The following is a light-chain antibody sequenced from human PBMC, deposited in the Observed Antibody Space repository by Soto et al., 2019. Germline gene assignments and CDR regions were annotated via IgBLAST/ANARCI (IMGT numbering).Light chain of an antibody. CDR3: QVWDSSIVV. J-gene: IGLJ2*01. CDR1: NIGSKN. V-gene: IGLV3-9*01. CDR2: RDS. Sequence: SYELTQPLSVSVALGQTARITCGGNNIGSKNVHWYQQKPGQAPVLVIYRDSNRPSGIPERFSGSNSGNTATLTISRAQAGDKADYYCQVWDSSIVVFGGGTKLTVL.